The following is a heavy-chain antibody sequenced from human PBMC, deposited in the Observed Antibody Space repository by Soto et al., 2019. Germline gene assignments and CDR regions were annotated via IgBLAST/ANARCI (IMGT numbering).Heavy chain of an antibody. J-gene: IGHJ6*01. Sequence: EVQLVESGGGLLQPGGSLTLSCTASGFTFSNYWMHWVRQAPGKGLVWVSRTKSDGSGTSYTDSVKGRFTISRDNAYNTLFLKMSNLRAEDRAVYYCARGGFDYGRGRMDVW. D-gene: IGHD3-10*02. V-gene: IGHV3-74*01. CDR3: ARGGFDYGRGRMDV. CDR1: GFTFSNYW. CDR2: TKSDGSGT.